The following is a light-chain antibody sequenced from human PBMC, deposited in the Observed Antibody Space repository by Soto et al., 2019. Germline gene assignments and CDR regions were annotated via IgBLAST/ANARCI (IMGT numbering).Light chain of an antibody. CDR3: QQYNAWPLT. V-gene: IGKV3-15*01. CDR1: GSVSNN. CDR2: GAS. Sequence: EIVLTQSPATLSVSQGERATLSCRASGSVSNNLAWYQQKPGQAPRLLIYGASASATGIPARFSGSGSGTEFTLTSSGLQSEDFAVYYCQQYNAWPLTFGGGTKVEIK. J-gene: IGKJ4*01.